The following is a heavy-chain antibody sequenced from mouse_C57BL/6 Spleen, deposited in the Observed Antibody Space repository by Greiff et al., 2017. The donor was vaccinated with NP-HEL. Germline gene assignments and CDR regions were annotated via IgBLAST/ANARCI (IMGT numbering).Heavy chain of an antibody. D-gene: IGHD3-2*02. CDR1: GYAFSSSW. CDR2: IYPGDGDT. J-gene: IGHJ4*01. V-gene: IGHV1-82*01. CDR3: ARLGAQADAMDY. Sequence: QVQLQQSGPELVKPGASVKISCKASGYAFSSSWMNWVKQRPGKGLEWIGRIYPGDGDTNYNGKFKGKATLTADKSSSTAYMQLSSLTSEDSAVYFCARLGAQADAMDYWGQGTSVTVSS.